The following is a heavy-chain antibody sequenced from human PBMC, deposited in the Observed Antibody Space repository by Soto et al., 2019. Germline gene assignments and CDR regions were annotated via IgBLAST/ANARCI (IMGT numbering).Heavy chain of an antibody. Sequence: QVQLQESGPGVVKPSETLSLTCTVSGGSISSYYWSWIRQPPGKGVEWIGYIYYSGSTNYNPSLMSRVTISVDTSNNQFSLTLTSVTAADMAVYYCARHSVTYYDFDYWGQGTLVTVSS. J-gene: IGHJ4*02. V-gene: IGHV4-59*08. CDR1: GGSISSYY. D-gene: IGHD1-26*01. CDR3: ARHSVTYYDFDY. CDR2: IYYSGST.